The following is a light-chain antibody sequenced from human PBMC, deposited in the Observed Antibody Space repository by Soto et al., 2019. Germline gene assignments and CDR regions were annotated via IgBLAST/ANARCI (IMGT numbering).Light chain of an antibody. CDR1: QSVSRSF. CDR3: QQYDTSPRT. J-gene: IGKJ2*01. V-gene: IGKV3-20*01. CDR2: GAS. Sequence: EIVLTQSPGTLSLSPGERATLSCRASQSVSRSFLAWYQQKPGQAPRLLIYGASSRATGIPDRFSGSGSGTDFTLTISRLEPEESALYYCQQYDTSPRTFGQGTKLEI.